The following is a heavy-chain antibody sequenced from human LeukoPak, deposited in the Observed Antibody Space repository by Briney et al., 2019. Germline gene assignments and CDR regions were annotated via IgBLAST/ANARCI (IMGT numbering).Heavy chain of an antibody. D-gene: IGHD4-23*01. Sequence: PGGSLRLSRAASGLTFSSYSMNWVRQAPGKGLEWVSSISSSSSYIYYADSVKGRLTISRDNAKNSLYLQMNSLRAEDTAVYYCARRGSNFDPWAQGTLVTVSS. CDR2: ISSSSSYI. V-gene: IGHV3-21*01. CDR3: ARRGSNFDP. J-gene: IGHJ5*02. CDR1: GLTFSSYS.